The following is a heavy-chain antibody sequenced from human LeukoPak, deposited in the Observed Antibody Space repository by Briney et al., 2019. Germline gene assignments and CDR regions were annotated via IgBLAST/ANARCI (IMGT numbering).Heavy chain of an antibody. V-gene: IGHV4-4*02. CDR1: GGSISSSNW. Sequence: MTSGTLSLTCAVSGGSISSSNWWSWVRQPPGKGLEWIGEIYHSGSTNYNPSLKSRVTISVDTSKNQFSLKLSSVTAADTAVYYCARSNLPPVYWYFDLWGRGTLVTVSS. J-gene: IGHJ2*01. CDR2: IYHSGST. CDR3: ARSNLPPVYWYFDL. D-gene: IGHD2-8*01.